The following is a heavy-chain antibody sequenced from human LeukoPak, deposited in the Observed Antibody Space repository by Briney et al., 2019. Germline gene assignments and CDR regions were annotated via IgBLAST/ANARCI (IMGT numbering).Heavy chain of an antibody. Sequence: GGSLRLPCAASGFTVSSNYMTWVRQAPGKGLQWVSIIYSDYSTYYADSVKGRFTISRDNSKNTLYLEMNSLRAEDTAVYYCAKGYCSGGSCPPPHYWGQGTLVTVSS. CDR2: IYSDYST. D-gene: IGHD2-15*01. CDR3: AKGYCSGGSCPPPHY. CDR1: GFTVSSNY. V-gene: IGHV3-66*01. J-gene: IGHJ4*02.